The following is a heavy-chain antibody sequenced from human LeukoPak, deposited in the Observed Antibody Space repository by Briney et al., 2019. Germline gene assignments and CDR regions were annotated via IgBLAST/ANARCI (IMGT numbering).Heavy chain of an antibody. V-gene: IGHV3-11*01. CDR2: ISSSGSTI. Sequence: PGGSLRLSCAASGFTFSDYYMSWIRQAPGKGLEWVPYISSSGSTIYYADSVKGRFTISRDNAKNSLYLQMNSLRAEDTAVYYCARPSIAVAGKEDAFDIWGQGTMVTVSS. D-gene: IGHD6-19*01. CDR1: GFTFSDYY. J-gene: IGHJ3*02. CDR3: ARPSIAVAGKEDAFDI.